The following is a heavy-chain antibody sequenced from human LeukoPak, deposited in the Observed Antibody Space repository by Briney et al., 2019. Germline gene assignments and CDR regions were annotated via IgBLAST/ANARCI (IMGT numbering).Heavy chain of an antibody. V-gene: IGHV3-30*04. CDR3: ARTRGYSGYYYYGMDV. J-gene: IGHJ6*02. D-gene: IGHD5-12*01. CDR1: GFTFSSYA. Sequence: PGGSLRLSCAASGFTFSSYAMPWVRQAPGKGLEWVAVISYDGSNKYYADSVKGRFTISRDNSKNTLYLQMNSLRAEDTAVYYCARTRGYSGYYYYGMDVWGQGTTVTVSS. CDR2: ISYDGSNK.